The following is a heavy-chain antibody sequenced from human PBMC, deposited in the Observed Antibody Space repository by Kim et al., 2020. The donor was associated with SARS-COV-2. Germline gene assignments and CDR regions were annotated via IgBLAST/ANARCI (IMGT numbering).Heavy chain of an antibody. V-gene: IGHV4-34*01. D-gene: IGHD3-22*01. J-gene: IGHJ4*02. CDR3: ARGFLRNYYDSSGYYLEFDY. Sequence: RVTISVDTSKNQFSLKLSSVTAADTAVYYCARGFLRNYYDSSGYYLEFDYWGQGTLVTVSS.